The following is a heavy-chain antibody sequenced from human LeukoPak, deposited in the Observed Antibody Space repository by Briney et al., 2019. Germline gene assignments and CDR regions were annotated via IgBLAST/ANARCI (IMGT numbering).Heavy chain of an antibody. CDR3: ARDWKDIVVVPAAPRRGFDY. CDR1: GYTFTGYY. V-gene: IGHV1-2*06. J-gene: IGHJ4*02. Sequence: ASVKVSCKASGYTFTGYYMHWVRQAPGQGLEWMGRINPNSGGINYAQKFQGRVTMTRDTSISTVYMELSRLRSDDTAVYYCARDWKDIVVVPAAPRRGFDYWGQGTLVTVSS. CDR2: INPNSGGI. D-gene: IGHD2-2*01.